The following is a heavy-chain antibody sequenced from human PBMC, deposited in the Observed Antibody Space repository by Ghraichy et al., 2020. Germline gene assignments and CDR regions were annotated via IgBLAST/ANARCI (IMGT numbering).Heavy chain of an antibody. CDR1: GGSISDYY. J-gene: IGHJ4*02. CDR3: ASSTSGHYLYFDY. D-gene: IGHD3-22*01. V-gene: IGHV4-4*07. Sequence: SETLSLTCSVSGGSISDYYWTWIRQPAGGGLEWIGRLYASGTTNYNPSLKSRVAMSLDTSKNHFSLKLSSVTAADTAVYYCASSTSGHYLYFDYWGQGTLVTVSS. CDR2: LYASGTT.